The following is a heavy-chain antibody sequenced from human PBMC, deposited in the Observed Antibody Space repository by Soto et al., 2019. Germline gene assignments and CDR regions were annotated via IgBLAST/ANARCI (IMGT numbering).Heavy chain of an antibody. V-gene: IGHV3-73*02. Sequence: EVQLVESGGGLVQPGGSLKLSCATSGFTFSGSDINWVRQASGKGLEWVGRIRSKAYSYATVYAASVKGRFTISRDDSTTMAYMQMNSLRTADTAVYYCSRHHLRIPVASAIAYWGQGSLVTVSS. CDR2: IRSKAYSYAT. D-gene: IGHD6-19*01. CDR3: SRHHLRIPVASAIAY. J-gene: IGHJ4*02. CDR1: GFTFSGSD.